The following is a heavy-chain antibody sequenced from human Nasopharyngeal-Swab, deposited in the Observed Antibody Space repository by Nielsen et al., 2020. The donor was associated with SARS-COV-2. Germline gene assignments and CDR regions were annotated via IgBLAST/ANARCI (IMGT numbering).Heavy chain of an antibody. Sequence: ASVQVSCNASAYTFTSYAMHWVRQAPGQRLEWMGWINAGNGNTKYSQKFPGRVTIVRDTSASTAYMELRSLRAEDTAVYYCARSLSMRVGRASNRFDIWGQGTMVTVSS. CDR1: AYTFTSYA. D-gene: IGHD3-22*01. CDR2: INAGNGNT. CDR3: ARSLSMRVGRASNRFDI. J-gene: IGHJ3*02. V-gene: IGHV1-3*01.